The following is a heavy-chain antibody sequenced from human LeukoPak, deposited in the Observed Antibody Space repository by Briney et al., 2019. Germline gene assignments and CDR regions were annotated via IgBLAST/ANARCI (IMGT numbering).Heavy chain of an antibody. V-gene: IGHV4-34*01. J-gene: IGHJ4*02. Sequence: SDTLSLTCAVYGGSFSGYYWSWIRQPPGKGLEWIGEINHSGSTNYNPSLKSRVTISVDTSKNQFSLQLSSVTAADTAVYYCARNGVYYDSSGYYYNYWGQGTLVTVS. CDR2: INHSGST. CDR1: GGSFSGYY. D-gene: IGHD3-22*01. CDR3: ARNGVYYDSSGYYYNY.